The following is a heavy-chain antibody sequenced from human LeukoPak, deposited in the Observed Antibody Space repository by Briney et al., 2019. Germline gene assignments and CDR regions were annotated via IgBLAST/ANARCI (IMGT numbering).Heavy chain of an antibody. CDR3: AREGPYSNFPFFDY. Sequence: SETLSLTCSVSGGSISGSSHYWGWIRQPPGKGLEWIGIIYYSGNTYYNPSLESRVTILVDTSKNQFSLNLTSVTAADTAVYYCAREGPYSNFPFFDYWGQGTLVTVFS. CDR2: IYYSGNT. J-gene: IGHJ4*02. D-gene: IGHD4-11*01. V-gene: IGHV4-39*07. CDR1: GGSISGSSHY.